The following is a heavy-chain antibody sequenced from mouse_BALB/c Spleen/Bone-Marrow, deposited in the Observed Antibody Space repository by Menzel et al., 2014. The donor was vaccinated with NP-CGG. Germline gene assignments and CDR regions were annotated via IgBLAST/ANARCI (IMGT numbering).Heavy chain of an antibody. D-gene: IGHD2-14*01. CDR3: ARYYRNDYFALDY. CDR1: GYAFSSYW. CDR2: IYSGDGDT. Sequence: QVQLQQSGAELVRPGSSVKISCKASGYAFSSYWMNWVKQRPGQGLEWIGQIYSGDGDTNYIGKFKGKATLTADKSSSTAYMQLSSLTSEDSAVYFCARYYRNDYFALDYWGQGTSVTVSS. J-gene: IGHJ4*01. V-gene: IGHV1-80*01.